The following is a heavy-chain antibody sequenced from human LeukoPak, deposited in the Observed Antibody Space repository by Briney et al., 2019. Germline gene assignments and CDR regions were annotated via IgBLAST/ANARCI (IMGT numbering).Heavy chain of an antibody. Sequence: SETLSLTCAVSGHSISSGYYWGWIRQPPGKGLEWIGSIYHSGSTYYNPSLKSRVTISVDTSKNQFSLKLSSVTAADTAVYYWAPGGGEYSTGGTHWFPYSKHGARGTRDPVP. CDR2: IYHSGST. J-gene: IGHJ2*01. V-gene: IGHV4-38-2*01. CDR1: GHSISSGYY. D-gene: IGHD6-25*01. CDR3: APGGGEYSTGGTHWFPYSKH.